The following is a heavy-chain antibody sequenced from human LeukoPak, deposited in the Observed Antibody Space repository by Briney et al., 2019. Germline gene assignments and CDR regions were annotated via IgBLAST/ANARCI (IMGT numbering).Heavy chain of an antibody. CDR1: GFTFSNFG. J-gene: IGHJ4*02. D-gene: IGHD2-15*01. CDR2: ISSSSSYI. Sequence: GGSLRLSCAASGFTFSNFGMSWVRQAPGKGLEWVSSISSSSSYIYYADSVKGRFTISRDNAKNSLYLQMNSLRAEDTAVYYCARDQDCSGGSCPIDYWGQGTLVTVSS. CDR3: ARDQDCSGGSCPIDY. V-gene: IGHV3-21*01.